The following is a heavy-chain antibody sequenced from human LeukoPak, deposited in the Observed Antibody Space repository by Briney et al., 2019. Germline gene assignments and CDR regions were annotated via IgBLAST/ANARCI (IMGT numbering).Heavy chain of an antibody. CDR3: ARDSMAVALDY. V-gene: IGHV1-18*01. CDR2: ISAYNGNT. J-gene: IGHJ4*02. CDR1: GGTFSSYA. Sequence: ASVKVSCKASGGTFSSYAISWVRQAPGQGLEWMGWISAYNGNTNYAQKLQGRVTMTTDTSTSTAYMELRGLRSDDTAVYYCARDSMAVALDYWGQGTLVTVSS. D-gene: IGHD6-19*01.